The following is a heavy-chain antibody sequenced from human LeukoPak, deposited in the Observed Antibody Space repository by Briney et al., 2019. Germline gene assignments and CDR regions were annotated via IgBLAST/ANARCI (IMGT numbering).Heavy chain of an antibody. CDR1: GFTFSSYA. Sequence: GGSLRLSCAASGFTFSSYAMNWVRQAPGKGLEWVAVIAYDGSDKYYADSVKGRFTISRGNSKNTLYLQMNSLRPEDAAVYYCARAPPSSWTDYWGQGTLVTVSS. D-gene: IGHD6-13*01. V-gene: IGHV3-30*04. J-gene: IGHJ4*02. CDR3: ARAPPSSWTDY. CDR2: IAYDGSDK.